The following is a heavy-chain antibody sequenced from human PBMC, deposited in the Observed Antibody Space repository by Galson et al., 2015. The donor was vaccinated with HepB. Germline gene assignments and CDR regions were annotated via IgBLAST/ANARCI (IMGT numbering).Heavy chain of an antibody. D-gene: IGHD4/OR15-4a*01. J-gene: IGHJ2*01. V-gene: IGHV3-66*01. CDR3: ARDRDYFDL. Sequence: SLRLSCAASGFSVSNYYLNWVRQAPGKGLEWVSFINTSASIKYVDSVKGKFTISRDTSKNMLYLQTNSLRAEDTAVYYCARDRDYFDLWGRGTLVTVSS. CDR2: INTSASI. CDR1: GFSVSNYY.